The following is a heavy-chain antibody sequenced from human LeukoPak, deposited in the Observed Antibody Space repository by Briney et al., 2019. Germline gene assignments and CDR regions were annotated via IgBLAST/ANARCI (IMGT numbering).Heavy chain of an antibody. CDR1: AFTFSGSV. CDR2: IRSKANSYAT. V-gene: IGHV3-73*01. CDR3: ARDKWEILRAATLIGDAFDI. J-gene: IGHJ3*02. D-gene: IGHD1-26*01. Sequence: GGSLRLSCAASAFTFSGSVMHWVRQAPGKGLEWVGRIRSKANSYATAYAASLKGRLTISRDDSKNTAYLQMNSLRAEDTAVYYCARDKWEILRAATLIGDAFDIWSQGTMVTVSS.